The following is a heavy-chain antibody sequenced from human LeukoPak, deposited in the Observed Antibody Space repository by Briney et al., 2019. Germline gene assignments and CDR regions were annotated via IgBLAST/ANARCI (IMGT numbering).Heavy chain of an antibody. J-gene: IGHJ6*02. CDR1: GFTLQDYG. CDR3: ARESGYSSSWYYYYGMDV. D-gene: IGHD6-13*01. V-gene: IGHV3-20*04. Sequence: GGSLRLSCEVFGFTLQDYGMIWVRQAPGKGLEWVSTITYHGDSTTYADSVNGRFTISRDNAKNSLYLQMNSLRAEDTAAYYCARESGYSSSWYYYYGMDVWGQGTTVTVSS. CDR2: ITYHGDST.